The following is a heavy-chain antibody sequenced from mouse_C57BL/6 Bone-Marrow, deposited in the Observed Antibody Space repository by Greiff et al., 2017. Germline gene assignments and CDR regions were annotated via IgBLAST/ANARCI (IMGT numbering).Heavy chain of an antibody. CDR2: ISDGGSYT. CDR1: GFTFSSYA. D-gene: IGHD1-1*01. CDR3: ARDRTVVATGFDY. Sequence: EVMLVESGGGLVKPGGSLKLSCAASGFTFSSYAMSWVRQTPEKRPEWVATISDGGSYTYYPDNVKGRFTISRDNAKNNLYLQMSHLKSEDTAMYYCARDRTVVATGFDYWGQGTTLTVSS. V-gene: IGHV5-4*01. J-gene: IGHJ2*01.